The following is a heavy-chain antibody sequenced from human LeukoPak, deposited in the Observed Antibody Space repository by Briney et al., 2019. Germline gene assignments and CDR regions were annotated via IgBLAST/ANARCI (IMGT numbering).Heavy chain of an antibody. CDR2: ISISGSTK. CDR1: GFTFSSHH. D-gene: IGHD3-16*02. CDR3: AKSSVWGSYRYVAY. Sequence: PGGSLRLSCAASGFTFSSHHMNWVRQAPGKGLEWVSYISISGSTKYYADSVKGRFTISRDNSKNTLYLQMNSLRAEDTAVYYCAKSSVWGSYRYVAYWGQGTLVTVSS. J-gene: IGHJ4*02. V-gene: IGHV3-23*01.